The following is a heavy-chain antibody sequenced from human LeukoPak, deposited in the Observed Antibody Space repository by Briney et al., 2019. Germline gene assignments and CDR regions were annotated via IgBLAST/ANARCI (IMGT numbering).Heavy chain of an antibody. CDR1: GGTFISYA. CDR3: ARETEGGGTTVTIPSPFDY. V-gene: IGHV1-69*15. Sequence: GSSVKVSCKAFGGTFISYAISWVRQAPGQGLEWMGRIIPIFGTANYAQKFQGRVTITADESTSTAYMELSSLRSEDTAVYYCARETEGGGTTVTIPSPFDYWGQGTLVTVSS. J-gene: IGHJ4*02. CDR2: IIPIFGTA. D-gene: IGHD4-17*01.